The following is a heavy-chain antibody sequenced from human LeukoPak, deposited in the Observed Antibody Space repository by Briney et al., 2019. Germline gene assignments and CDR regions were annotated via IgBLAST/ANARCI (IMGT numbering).Heavy chain of an antibody. D-gene: IGHD5-18*01. J-gene: IGHJ4*02. CDR3: APLGGGYSD. Sequence: GESLRLSCAASGFTFDDYAMHWVRQAPGKGLEWVSGISWNSGSIGYADSVKGRFTISRDNAKNSLYLQMNSLRAEDTALYYCAPLGGGYSDWGQGTLVTVSS. CDR1: GFTFDDYA. CDR2: ISWNSGSI. V-gene: IGHV3-9*01.